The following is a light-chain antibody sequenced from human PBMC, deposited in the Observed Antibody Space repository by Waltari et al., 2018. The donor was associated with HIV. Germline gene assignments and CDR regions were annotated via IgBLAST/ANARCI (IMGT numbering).Light chain of an antibody. Sequence: QSALTQPTSASGSPGQSVTISCTGTSSDVGNYNYVSWYQQHPGKAPKLMIYEVNKRPSGVPDRCSGSKSGNTASLTVSGLQAEDEAEYYCSSYAATNTVVFGGGTKVTVL. CDR2: EVN. CDR1: SSDVGNYNY. J-gene: IGLJ2*01. V-gene: IGLV2-8*01. CDR3: SSYAATNTVV.